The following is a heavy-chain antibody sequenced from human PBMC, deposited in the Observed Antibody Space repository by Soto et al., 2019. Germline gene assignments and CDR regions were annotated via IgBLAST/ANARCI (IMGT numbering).Heavy chain of an antibody. V-gene: IGHV1-69*01. CDR1: GGTFSSYA. CDR2: IITIFGTA. CDR3: AWGVVPAAMDY. D-gene: IGHD2-2*01. Sequence: QVQLVQSGAEVKKPGSSVKVSCKASGGTFSSYASSWVRQAPGQGLEGMGGIITIFGTANYARKFQGRVTITADESTSTAYMALSSLRSEDTAVYYCAWGVVPAAMDYWGQGTLVTVSS. J-gene: IGHJ4*02.